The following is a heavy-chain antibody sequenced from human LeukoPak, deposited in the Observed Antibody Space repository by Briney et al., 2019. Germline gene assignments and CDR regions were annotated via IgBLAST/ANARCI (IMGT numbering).Heavy chain of an antibody. CDR1: GYTLTELS. CDR3: ARDLKITILGVLPWDYFDY. V-gene: IGHV1-24*01. D-gene: IGHD3-3*01. Sequence: ASVKVSCKVSGYTLTELSMHWVRQAPGKGLEWMGGFDPEDGETIYAQKFQGRVTMTEDTSTDTAYMELSSLTADDTALYYCARDLKITILGVLPWDYFDYWGQGTLVTVSS. J-gene: IGHJ4*02. CDR2: FDPEDGET.